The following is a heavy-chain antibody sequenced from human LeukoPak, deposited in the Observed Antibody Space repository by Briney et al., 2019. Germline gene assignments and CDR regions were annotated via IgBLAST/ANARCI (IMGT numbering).Heavy chain of an antibody. CDR2: IYSGGTT. J-gene: IGHJ4*02. CDR3: ARGLNYGDYPFDY. CDR1: GFTVSRNY. V-gene: IGHV3-66*01. Sequence: PGGSLRLSCAASGFTVSRNYMTWVRQAPGKGLEWVSVIYSGGTTYYADSVKGRFSISRDNSKNTLYLQMNSLRAEDTAVYYFARGLNYGDYPFDYWGQGTLVTVSS. D-gene: IGHD4-17*01.